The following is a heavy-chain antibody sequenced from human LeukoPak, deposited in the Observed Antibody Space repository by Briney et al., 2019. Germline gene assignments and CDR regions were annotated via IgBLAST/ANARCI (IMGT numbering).Heavy chain of an antibody. V-gene: IGHV3-7*01. CDR2: IKQDGSEK. D-gene: IGHD2-15*01. Sequence: GGSLRLSCAASGFTFSHYWMSWVRQAPGKGLEWVANIKQDGSEKYYVDSVKGRCSISRDNAKNSLHLQMNSLRAEDTAVYYCARFVCSGDSCSDNYFDYWGQGTLVTVSS. J-gene: IGHJ4*02. CDR1: GFTFSHYW. CDR3: ARFVCSGDSCSDNYFDY.